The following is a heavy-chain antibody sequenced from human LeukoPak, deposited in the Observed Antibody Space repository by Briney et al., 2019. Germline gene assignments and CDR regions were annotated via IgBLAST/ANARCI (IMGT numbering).Heavy chain of an antibody. Sequence: TTGGSLRLSCAASGFTFSSYSMNWVRQAPGKGLEWVSSISSSSSYIYYADSVKGRFTISRDNAKNSLYLQMNSLRAEDTAVYYCARQDHGGNSYYFDYWGQGTLVTVSS. CDR3: ARQDHGGNSYYFDY. J-gene: IGHJ4*02. CDR1: GFTFSSYS. V-gene: IGHV3-21*01. D-gene: IGHD4-23*01. CDR2: ISSSSSYI.